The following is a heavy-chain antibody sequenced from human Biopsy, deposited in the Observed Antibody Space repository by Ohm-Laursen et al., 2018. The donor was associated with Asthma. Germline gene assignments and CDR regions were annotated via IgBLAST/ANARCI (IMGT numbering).Heavy chain of an antibody. CDR1: GDSFSNYA. CDR2: LIPVLGTP. J-gene: IGHJ6*02. CDR3: ARGYSGPDRIVYYYSGLEV. V-gene: IGHV1-69*01. Sequence: VSSVKVSCKASGDSFSNYAISWVRQAPGQGLEWMGGLIPVLGTPDHAQMFEGRVTITADESTSTAYMELSSLSSEDTAVYYCARGYSGPDRIVYYYSGLEVWGQGTTVTVSS. D-gene: IGHD5-12*01.